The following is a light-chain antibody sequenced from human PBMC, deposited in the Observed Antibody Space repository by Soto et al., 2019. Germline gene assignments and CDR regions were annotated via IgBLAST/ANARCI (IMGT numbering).Light chain of an antibody. CDR1: QSVSSSY. Sequence: EIVLTQSPGTLSLSPGERATLSCRASQSVSSSYLAWYQQKPGQAPRLLIYGASSRATGIPDRFSGSGSGTDFTLTIRRLEPEDLAVYYCQQYGSSPTFGQATKLEIK. V-gene: IGKV3-20*01. CDR3: QQYGSSPT. CDR2: GAS. J-gene: IGKJ2*01.